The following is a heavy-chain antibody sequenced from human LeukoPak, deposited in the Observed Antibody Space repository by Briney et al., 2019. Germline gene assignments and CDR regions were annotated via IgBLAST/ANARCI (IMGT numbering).Heavy chain of an antibody. D-gene: IGHD2/OR15-2a*01. V-gene: IGHV3-23*03. CDR2: IYTGGTT. CDR1: GFTFSSYA. J-gene: IGHJ2*01. Sequence: GGSLRLSCAASGFTFSSYAMSWVRQAPGKGLEWVSVIYTGGTTYYADFVKGRFTISRDNSKNTLYLQMNSVRAEDTAVYYCAKGGSNYWYFDLWGRGTLVTVSS. CDR3: AKGGSNYWYFDL.